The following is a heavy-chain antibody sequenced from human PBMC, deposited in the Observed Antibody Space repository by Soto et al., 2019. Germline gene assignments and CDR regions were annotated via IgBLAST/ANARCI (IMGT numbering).Heavy chain of an antibody. CDR1: GFTFSSYG. J-gene: IGHJ6*02. D-gene: IGHD2-2*01. Sequence: GRSLRLSCAPSGFTFSSYGMHWVRQAPGKGLEWVAVISYDGSNKYYADSVKGRFNISRDNSKNTLYLQMNSLRAEDTAVYYCAKIRAAVVPAAALNVWGQGTTVTVSS. V-gene: IGHV3-30*18. CDR3: AKIRAAVVPAAALNV. CDR2: ISYDGSNK.